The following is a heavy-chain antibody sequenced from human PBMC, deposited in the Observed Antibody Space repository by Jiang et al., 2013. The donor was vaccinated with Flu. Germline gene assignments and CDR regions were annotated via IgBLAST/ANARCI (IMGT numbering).Heavy chain of an antibody. CDR1: GFSLSTSGMC. CDR3: ARISGGSYYHAFDI. CDR2: IDWDDDK. J-gene: IGHJ3*02. D-gene: IGHD1-26*01. Sequence: KPTQTLTLTCTFSGFSLSTSGMCVSWIRQPPGKALEWLALIDWDDDKYYSTSLKTRLTISKDTSKNQVVLTMTNMDPVDTATYYCARISGGSYYHAFDIWGQGTMVTVSS. V-gene: IGHV2-70*01.